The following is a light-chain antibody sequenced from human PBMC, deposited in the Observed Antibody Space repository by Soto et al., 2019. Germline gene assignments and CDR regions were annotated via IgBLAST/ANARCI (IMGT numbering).Light chain of an antibody. CDR1: QSVTSGN. CDR3: QQYGSSPPYT. Sequence: EIVLTQSPGTLSLSPGERATLSCRASQSVTSGNLAWYQQKPGQAPRLLIYAASSRATNIPDRFSGSGSGTEFTLTIIRLEPEDFAVYYCQQYGSSPPYTFGQGTKLEIK. CDR2: AAS. V-gene: IGKV3-20*01. J-gene: IGKJ2*01.